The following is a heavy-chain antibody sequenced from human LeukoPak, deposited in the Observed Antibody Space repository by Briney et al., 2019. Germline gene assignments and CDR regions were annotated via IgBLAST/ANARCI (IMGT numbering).Heavy chain of an antibody. CDR3: ARAGSDYYSSGYYPPDAFDI. D-gene: IGHD3-22*01. Sequence: PSETLSLTCPVSGGSISSYYWSWIRQPPGKGLEWIGYIYYSGSTNYNPSLKSRVTISVDTSKNQFSLKLSSVTAADTAVYYCARAGSDYYSSGYYPPDAFDIWGQGTMVTVSS. CDR2: IYYSGST. V-gene: IGHV4-59*01. J-gene: IGHJ3*02. CDR1: GGSISSYY.